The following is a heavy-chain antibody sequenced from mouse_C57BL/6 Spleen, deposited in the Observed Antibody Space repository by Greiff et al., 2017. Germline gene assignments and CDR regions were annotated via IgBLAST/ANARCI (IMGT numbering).Heavy chain of an antibody. J-gene: IGHJ2*01. Sequence: QVQLQQPGAELVKPGASVKMSCKASGYTFTSYWITWVKQRPGKGLAWIGDIYPGSGSTNYNAKFKSKATLSVDTSCSTAYMQLSSLTSEDSAVYYCTRDYYGSSYDYWGQGTTLTVSS. D-gene: IGHD1-1*01. CDR3: TRDYYGSSYDY. V-gene: IGHV1-55*01. CDR1: GYTFTSYW. CDR2: IYPGSGST.